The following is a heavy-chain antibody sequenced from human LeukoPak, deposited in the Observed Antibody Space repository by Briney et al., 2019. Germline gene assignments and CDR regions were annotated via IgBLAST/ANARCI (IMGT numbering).Heavy chain of an antibody. J-gene: IGHJ4*02. V-gene: IGHV4-34*01. Sequence: PSETLSLTCAVYGGSFSGTTWSWFRKPPGKGRGWIGEINHSGSTNYNPSLKSRVTISVDTSKNQFSLKLSSVTAADTAVYYCAIGCSSTSCYPDWGQGTLVTVSS. CDR3: AIGCSSTSCYPD. CDR2: INHSGST. D-gene: IGHD2-2*01. CDR1: GGSFSGTT.